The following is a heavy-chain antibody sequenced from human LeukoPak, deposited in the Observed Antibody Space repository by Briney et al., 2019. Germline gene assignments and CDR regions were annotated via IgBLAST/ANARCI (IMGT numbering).Heavy chain of an antibody. CDR2: INPSGGST. Sequence: GASVKVSCKASGYTFTGYYMHWVRQAPGQGLEWMGIINPSGGSTSYAQKFQGRVTMTRDTTTNTAYMELRGLRSDDTAVYYCARDYSIEVARTTYGMDVWGQGTTVTVSS. V-gene: IGHV1-46*01. D-gene: IGHD6-19*01. CDR1: GYTFTGYY. J-gene: IGHJ6*02. CDR3: ARDYSIEVARTTYGMDV.